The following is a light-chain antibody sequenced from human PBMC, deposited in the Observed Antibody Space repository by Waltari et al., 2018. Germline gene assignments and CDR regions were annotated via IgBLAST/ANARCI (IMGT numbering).Light chain of an antibody. Sequence: QSALTQPRSVSGSPGQSVTISCTGTSSDVGGYNYVSWYQQHPGKAPKLMIYDVSKRPSGVPDRFSGSKSGNTASLTVSGLLAEDEADYYCTSYAGKNILVFGGGTNLTVL. V-gene: IGLV2-11*01. CDR3: TSYAGKNILV. J-gene: IGLJ3*02. CDR1: SSDVGGYNY. CDR2: DVS.